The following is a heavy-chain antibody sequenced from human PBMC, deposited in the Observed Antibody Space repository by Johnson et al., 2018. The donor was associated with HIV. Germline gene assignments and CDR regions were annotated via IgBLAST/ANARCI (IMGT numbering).Heavy chain of an antibody. CDR2: INWNGVRT. Sequence: VQLVESGGGVVRPGGSLRLSCAAAGFTFDDYGMSWVRQAPGKGLEWVSGINWNGVRTAYPDSMKGRFTISRDNAKNTLYLQRGSLRAEDMAGYYCARALGYCSGGSCPLDAFDIWGQGTMVTVSS. CDR3: ARALGYCSGGSCPLDAFDI. CDR1: GFTFDDYG. J-gene: IGHJ3*02. V-gene: IGHV3-20*04. D-gene: IGHD2-15*01.